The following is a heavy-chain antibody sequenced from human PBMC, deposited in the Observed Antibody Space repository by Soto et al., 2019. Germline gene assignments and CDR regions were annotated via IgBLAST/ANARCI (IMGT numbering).Heavy chain of an antibody. V-gene: IGHV4-30-2*01. CDR2: IYHSGTT. D-gene: IGHD3-10*01. CDR1: GGSVSGAGYS. CDR3: ARAQCYSGSGNYYKLMFDP. J-gene: IGHJ5*02. Sequence: KPSEPLSLTCAVSGGSVSGAGYSWRWIRQPPGGGLEWIGYIYHSGTTLYNPSLKTRLTMSLDRSNKRFSLTLNSMTAADTAVYYCARAQCYSGSGNYYKLMFDPWGQGTQVTVSS.